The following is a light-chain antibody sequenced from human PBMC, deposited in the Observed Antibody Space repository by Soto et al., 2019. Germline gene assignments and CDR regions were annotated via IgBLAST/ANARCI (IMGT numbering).Light chain of an antibody. CDR1: RSLSSDY. Sequence: IVMMQSPCTLSWSPRERATLSCMASRSLSSDYLAWYQQKPGQAPRLLFYHASRRATGTPDRFSGSGSGTEFTLTISSLQPDDFATYYCQHYNSYSEPFGQGTKVDVK. V-gene: IGKV3-20*01. CDR3: QHYNSYSEP. J-gene: IGKJ1*01. CDR2: HAS.